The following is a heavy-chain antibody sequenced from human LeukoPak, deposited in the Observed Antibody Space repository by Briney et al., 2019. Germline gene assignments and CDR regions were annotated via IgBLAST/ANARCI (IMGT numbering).Heavy chain of an antibody. Sequence: GGSLRLSCAASGFTFSSYSMNWVRQAPGKGLEWVSFISSSSSTIYYADSVKGRFTISRGNAKNSLYLQMNSLRAEDTAVYYCARDRGGSYSAIDYWGQGTLVTVSS. D-gene: IGHD1-26*01. CDR1: GFTFSSYS. J-gene: IGHJ4*02. CDR2: ISSSSSTI. CDR3: ARDRGGSYSAIDY. V-gene: IGHV3-48*04.